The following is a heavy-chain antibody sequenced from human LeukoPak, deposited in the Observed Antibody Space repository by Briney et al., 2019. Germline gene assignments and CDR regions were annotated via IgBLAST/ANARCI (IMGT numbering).Heavy chain of an antibody. CDR1: GGSISSYY. CDR2: IYYSGST. V-gene: IGHV4-59*08. D-gene: IGHD6-13*01. J-gene: IGHJ4*02. Sequence: PSETLSLTCSVSGGSISSYYWSWIRQPPGKGLEWIGYIYYSGSTNYNPSLKSRVTISVDTSKNQFSLKLNSVTAADTAIYYCAAGYTSSWYYFDYWGQGTLVTVSS. CDR3: AAGYTSSWYYFDY.